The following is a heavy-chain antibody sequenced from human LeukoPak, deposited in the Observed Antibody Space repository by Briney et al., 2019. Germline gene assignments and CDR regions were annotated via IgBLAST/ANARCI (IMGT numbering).Heavy chain of an antibody. J-gene: IGHJ5*02. CDR3: ARQGTMTRGGYWLDP. CDR2: VSHTGST. Sequence: PSETLSLTCTVSGASINTSNFYWGWIRRPPGKGLESIGSVSHTGSTYSNPSLNSRVTISVDTSKNQFSLKLSSVTAADTAVYYCARQGTMTRGGYWLDPWGQGTLVTVSS. D-gene: IGHD3-10*01. CDR1: GASINTSNFY. V-gene: IGHV4-39*01.